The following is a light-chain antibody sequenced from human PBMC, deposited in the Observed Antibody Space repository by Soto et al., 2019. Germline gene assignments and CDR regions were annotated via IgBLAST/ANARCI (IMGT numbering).Light chain of an antibody. CDR1: SSEVGGYNY. J-gene: IGLJ1*01. CDR2: DVS. Sequence: QSVLTQPRSVSGSPGQSVTISCTGTSSEVGGYNYVSWYQQHPGKAPKLIIYDVSKRPSGVPDRFSGSKSGNTASLTISGLQAYDEADYYCCSYAGSYTFDVFGTGTKVTVL. CDR3: CSYAGSYTFDV. V-gene: IGLV2-11*01.